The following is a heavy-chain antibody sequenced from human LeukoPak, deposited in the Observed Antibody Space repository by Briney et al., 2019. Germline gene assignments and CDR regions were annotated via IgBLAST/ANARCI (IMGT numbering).Heavy chain of an antibody. CDR2: INHNGGT. J-gene: IGHJ4*02. V-gene: IGHV4-34*01. CDR1: GGSFSGYF. D-gene: IGHD3-10*01. CDR3: ARIANYGAGTYYRPYYFDY. Sequence: SETLSLTCAVYGGSFSGYFWSWIRQPPGKGLEWIGDINHNGGTNYNPSLKSRVTISVDTSKSQFSLKLSSVTAADTAVYYCARIANYGAGTYYRPYYFDYWGQGTLVTVSS.